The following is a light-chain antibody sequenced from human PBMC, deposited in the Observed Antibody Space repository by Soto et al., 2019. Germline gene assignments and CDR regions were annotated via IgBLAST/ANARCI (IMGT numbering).Light chain of an antibody. Sequence: SYELTQPPSVSVSPGQTASITCSGDKLGDKYACWYQQKPCQSPVLVIYQDSKRPSGIPERFSGSNSGNTATLTISGTQAMDEADYYCQAWDSSLVFGGGTKLTVL. CDR1: KLGDKY. CDR2: QDS. CDR3: QAWDSSLV. V-gene: IGLV3-1*01. J-gene: IGLJ2*01.